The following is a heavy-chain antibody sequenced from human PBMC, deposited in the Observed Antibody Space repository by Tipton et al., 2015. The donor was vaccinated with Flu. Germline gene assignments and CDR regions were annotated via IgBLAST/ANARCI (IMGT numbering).Heavy chain of an antibody. Sequence: LRLSCAASGFTFSSYEMNWVRQAPGKGLEWIGYMYYRGSTDYNPSLKSRVTMSVDTSKNQFSLKLSSVTAADTAVYYCARLAALNWFDPWGQGTLVTVSS. D-gene: IGHD6-13*01. J-gene: IGHJ5*02. CDR1: GFTFSSYE. CDR2: MYYRGST. CDR3: ARLAALNWFDP. V-gene: IGHV4-59*01.